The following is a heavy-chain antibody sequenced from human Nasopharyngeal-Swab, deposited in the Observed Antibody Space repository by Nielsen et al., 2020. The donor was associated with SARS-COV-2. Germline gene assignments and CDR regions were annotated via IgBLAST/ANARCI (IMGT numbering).Heavy chain of an antibody. D-gene: IGHD6-13*01. CDR1: GFTFSDYY. J-gene: IGHJ6*02. CDR2: ISSSSSYT. V-gene: IGHV3-11*06. CDR3: ARDRRDSSSWYFTNYYYGMDV. Sequence: GGSLRLSCAASGFTFSDYYMSWIRQAPGKGLEWVSYISSSSSYTNYADSVKGRFTISRDNAKNSLYLQMNSLRAEDTAVYYCARDRRDSSSWYFTNYYYGMDVWGQGTTVTVSS.